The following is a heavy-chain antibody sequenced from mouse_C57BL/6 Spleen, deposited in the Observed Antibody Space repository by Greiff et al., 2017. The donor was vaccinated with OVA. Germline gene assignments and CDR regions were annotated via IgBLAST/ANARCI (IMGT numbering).Heavy chain of an antibody. Sequence: QVQLKQPGAELVRPGTSVKLSCKASGYTFTSYWMHWVKQRPGQGLAWIGVIDPSDSYTNYNQQFKGKAKLTVDTSSSSAYMQLSSLTSEDSAVYYCAREGYSYYFDYWGQGTTLTVSS. CDR3: AREGYSYYFDY. J-gene: IGHJ2*01. CDR2: IDPSDSYT. V-gene: IGHV1-59*01. CDR1: GYTFTSYW.